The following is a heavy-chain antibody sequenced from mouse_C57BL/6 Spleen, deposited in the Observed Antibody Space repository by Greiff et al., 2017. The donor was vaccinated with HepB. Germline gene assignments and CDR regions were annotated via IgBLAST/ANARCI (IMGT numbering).Heavy chain of an antibody. V-gene: IGHV1-61*01. CDR3: ARSGGYYGGYVDY. J-gene: IGHJ2*01. CDR2: IYPSDSET. D-gene: IGHD2-3*01. Sequence: VQLQQSGAELVRPGSSVKLSCKASCYTFTSYWMDWVKQRPGQGLEWIGNIYPSDSETHYNQKFKDKATLTVDISSSTAYMQLSSLTSEDSAVYYCARSGGYYGGYVDYWGQGTTLTVSS. CDR1: CYTFTSYW.